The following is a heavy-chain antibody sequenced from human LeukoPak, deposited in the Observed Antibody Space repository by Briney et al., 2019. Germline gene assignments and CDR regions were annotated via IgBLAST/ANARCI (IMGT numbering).Heavy chain of an antibody. CDR2: ISWNSGSI. CDR3: AKDGGRMATTYYFDY. V-gene: IGHV3-9*01. D-gene: IGHD5-24*01. Sequence: GRSLRLSCAASGFTFDDYAMHWVRQAPGKGLEWVSGISWNSGSIGYADSVKGRFTISRDNAKNSLYLQMNGLRAEDTALYYCAKDGGRMATTYYFDYWGQGTLVTVSS. J-gene: IGHJ4*02. CDR1: GFTFDDYA.